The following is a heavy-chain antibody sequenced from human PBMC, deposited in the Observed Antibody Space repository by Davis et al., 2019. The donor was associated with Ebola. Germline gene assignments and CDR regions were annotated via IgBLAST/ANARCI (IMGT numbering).Heavy chain of an antibody. CDR2: ISFDGSKK. J-gene: IGHJ6*02. CDR3: ARDRGAGYSASSGYYGLDV. D-gene: IGHD6-6*01. V-gene: IGHV3-30-3*01. CDR1: GFTLRTHA. Sequence: PGGSLRLSCSASGFTLRTHAMHWVRQAPGKGLESVAVISFDGSKKYYADSVRGRFTISRDTSTNTVFLQMSGLGHDDTALYYCARDRGAGYSASSGYYGLDVWGQGTTVTVSS.